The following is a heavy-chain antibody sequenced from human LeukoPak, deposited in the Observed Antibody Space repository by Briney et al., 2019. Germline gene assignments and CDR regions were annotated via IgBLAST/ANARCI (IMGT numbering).Heavy chain of an antibody. CDR1: GGSFSGYY. CDR3: ARGRGYSGYDRLPVWRFLGNWFDP. Sequence: SETLSLTCAVYGGSFSGYYWSWIRQPPGKGLEWIGEINHSGSTNYNPSLKSRVTISVDTSKNQFSLKLSSVTAADTAVYYCARGRGYSGYDRLPVWRFLGNWFDPWGQGTLVTVSS. J-gene: IGHJ5*02. CDR2: INHSGST. D-gene: IGHD5-12*01. V-gene: IGHV4-34*01.